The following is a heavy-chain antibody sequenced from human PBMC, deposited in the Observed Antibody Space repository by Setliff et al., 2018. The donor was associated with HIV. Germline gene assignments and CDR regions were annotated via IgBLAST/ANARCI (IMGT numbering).Heavy chain of an antibody. D-gene: IGHD7-27*01. CDR3: AKDGPNWGSYFDS. V-gene: IGHV3-23*01. J-gene: IGHJ4*02. Sequence: GGSLRLSCAASGFNFHNYAMSWVRQAPGKGLEWVSSSGGDGVHYADSVKGRFTISRDNFKTTLHLQMSSLRAEDTAVYYCAKDGPNWGSYFDSWGQGTLVTSPQ. CDR1: GFNFHNYA. CDR2: SSGGDGV.